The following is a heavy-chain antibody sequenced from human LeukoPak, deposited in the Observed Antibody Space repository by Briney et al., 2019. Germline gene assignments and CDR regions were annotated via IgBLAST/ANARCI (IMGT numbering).Heavy chain of an antibody. D-gene: IGHD1-26*01. Sequence: GGSLRLSCAASGFTFSSYAMSWVRHAPGKGLEWVSAISGSGGSTCYADSVKGRFTISRDNSKNTLYLQMNSLRAEDTAVYYCAKEVIVGVSFDYWGQGTLVTVSS. CDR2: ISGSGGST. V-gene: IGHV3-23*01. CDR1: GFTFSSYA. J-gene: IGHJ4*02. CDR3: AKEVIVGVSFDY.